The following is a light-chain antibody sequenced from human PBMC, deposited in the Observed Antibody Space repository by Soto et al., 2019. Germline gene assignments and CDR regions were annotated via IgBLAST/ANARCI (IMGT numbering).Light chain of an antibody. J-gene: IGKJ3*01. CDR1: QAIHSY. Sequence: DIQMPQSPYSLAASVGDRVTITCRASQAIHSYLNWYQQKPGKAPNLLIFATSTLQSGVPSRFSGSGSGTDFTLTISSLHPEDFATYYCQQRETFGPGTKVDIK. CDR2: ATS. CDR3: QQRET. V-gene: IGKV1-39*01.